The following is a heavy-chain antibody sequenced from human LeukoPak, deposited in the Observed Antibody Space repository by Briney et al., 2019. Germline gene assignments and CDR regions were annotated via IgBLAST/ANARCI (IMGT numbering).Heavy chain of an antibody. V-gene: IGHV3-23*01. CDR2: ISGTGGST. J-gene: IGHJ4*02. CDR1: GFTFSSYV. CDR3: AKKAVAGD. Sequence: GGPLRLSCAASGFTFSSYVMSWVRQAPGKGLEWVSHISGTGGSTYYADSVKGRFTISRDNSKNMLYLQMNSLRAEDTAVYYCAKKAVAGDWGQGTLVTVSS. D-gene: IGHD6-19*01.